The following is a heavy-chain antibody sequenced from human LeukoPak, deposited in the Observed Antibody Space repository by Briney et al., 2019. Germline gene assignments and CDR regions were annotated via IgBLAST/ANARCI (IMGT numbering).Heavy chain of an antibody. Sequence: PSETPSLTCAVYGGSFSGYYWSWIRQPPGKGLEWIGEINHSGSTNYNPSLKSRVTISVDTSKNQFSLKLSSVTAADTAVYYCARLRRSRGDYWGQGTLVTVSS. D-gene: IGHD3-10*01. CDR1: GGSFSGYY. CDR3: ARLRRSRGDY. V-gene: IGHV4-34*01. J-gene: IGHJ4*02. CDR2: INHSGST.